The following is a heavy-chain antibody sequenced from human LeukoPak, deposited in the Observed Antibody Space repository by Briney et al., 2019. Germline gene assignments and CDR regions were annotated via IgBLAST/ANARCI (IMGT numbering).Heavy chain of an antibody. Sequence: ASVKVSCKASGYTFTGYYMHWVRQAPGQGLEWMGWINPNSGGTNYAQKFQGRVTMTRDTSISTAYMELSRLRSDDTAVYYCARDRYYYDSSGYRYAFDIWGQGTMVTVSS. V-gene: IGHV1-2*02. CDR2: INPNSGGT. D-gene: IGHD3-22*01. J-gene: IGHJ3*02. CDR1: GYTFTGYY. CDR3: ARDRYYYDSSGYRYAFDI.